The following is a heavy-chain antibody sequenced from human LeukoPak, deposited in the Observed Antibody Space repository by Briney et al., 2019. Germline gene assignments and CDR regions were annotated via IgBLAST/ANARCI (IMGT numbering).Heavy chain of an antibody. J-gene: IGHJ3*02. Sequence: GGSLRLSCSASGFTFRSYWMHWVRQRPGEGPVWVSYITTDGGTTEYADSVKGRFTISRDNAKNMLYLEMNSLRVDDTAVFYCTRGFHDAFDIWGRGTMVTVSS. CDR3: TRGFHDAFDI. V-gene: IGHV3-74*03. CDR1: GFTFRSYW. CDR2: ITTDGGTT.